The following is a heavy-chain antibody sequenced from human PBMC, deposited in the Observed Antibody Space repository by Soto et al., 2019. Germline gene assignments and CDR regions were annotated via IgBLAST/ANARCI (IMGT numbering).Heavy chain of an antibody. CDR3: ARGVPSQGRWFGEEFDY. D-gene: IGHD3-10*01. J-gene: IGHJ4*02. CDR2: IWYDGSNK. Sequence: QVQLVESGGGVVQPGRSLRLSCAASGFTFSSYGMHWVRQAPGKGLEWVAVIWYDGSNKYYADSVKGRFTISRDNSKNTLYLQMNSLRAEDTAVYYCARGVPSQGRWFGEEFDYWGQGTLVTVSS. V-gene: IGHV3-33*01. CDR1: GFTFSSYG.